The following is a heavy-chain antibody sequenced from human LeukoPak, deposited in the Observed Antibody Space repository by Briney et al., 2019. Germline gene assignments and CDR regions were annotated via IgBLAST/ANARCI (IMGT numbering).Heavy chain of an antibody. Sequence: PGGSLRLSCAASGFSFSSYGMHWVRQAPGKGLEWVAVISYDGSNKYYADSVKGRFTISRDNSKNTLYLQMNSLRAEDTAVYHCATQGYYYGSGSFDYWGQGTLVTVSS. CDR2: ISYDGSNK. CDR3: ATQGYYYGSGSFDY. J-gene: IGHJ4*02. D-gene: IGHD3-10*01. CDR1: GFSFSSYG. V-gene: IGHV3-30*03.